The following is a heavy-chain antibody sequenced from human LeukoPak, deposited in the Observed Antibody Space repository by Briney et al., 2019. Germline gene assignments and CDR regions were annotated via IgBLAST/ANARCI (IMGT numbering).Heavy chain of an antibody. J-gene: IGHJ4*02. CDR1: GFTFSNAW. V-gene: IGHV3-15*07. D-gene: IGHD3-22*01. Sequence: GGSLRLSCAASGFTFSNAWMNWVRQAPGKGLEWVGRIKSKTDGGTTDYAAPAKGRFTISRGDSKNTLYLQMNSLKTEDTAVYYCSTTYYYDSSEGYWGQGTLVTVSS. CDR2: IKSKTDGGTT. CDR3: STTYYYDSSEGY.